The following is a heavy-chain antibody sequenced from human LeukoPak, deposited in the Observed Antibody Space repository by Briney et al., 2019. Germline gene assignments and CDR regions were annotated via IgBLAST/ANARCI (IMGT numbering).Heavy chain of an antibody. J-gene: IGHJ4*02. V-gene: IGHV4-38-2*02. CDR3: ARINPYYYDSSGYYGH. Sequence: SETLSLTCTVSGFSISSGFYWGWIRLPPGKGLEWIANIYHSGTTYYNASLRSRLTVSVDTSKNQFSLKLSSVTAADTAVYYCARINPYYYDSSGYYGHWGQGTLVTVSS. CDR2: IYHSGTT. D-gene: IGHD3-22*01. CDR1: GFSISSGFY.